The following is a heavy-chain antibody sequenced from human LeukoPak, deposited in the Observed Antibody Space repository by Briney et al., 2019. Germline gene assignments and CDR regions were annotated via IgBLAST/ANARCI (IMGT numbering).Heavy chain of an antibody. J-gene: IGHJ4*02. V-gene: IGHV3-53*01. CDR3: ARDGSPGRGYVYFFDY. Sequence: PGESLRLSCVVSGFSVNTNYMNWVRQAPGKGLEWVSITYSGGTTYYADSVKGRFTISRDNSKNTLYLQMNSLRAQDQAVYSCARDGSPGRGYVYFFDYWGPGTLVTVSS. CDR1: GFSVNTNY. D-gene: IGHD3-22*01. CDR2: TYSGGTT.